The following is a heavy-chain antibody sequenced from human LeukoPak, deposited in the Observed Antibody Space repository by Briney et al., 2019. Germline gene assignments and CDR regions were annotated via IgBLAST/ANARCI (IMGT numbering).Heavy chain of an antibody. Sequence: PSETLSLTCSVSGDSVSRSDSYWDWIRQPPGKGLEWIGTIYYSGRTYHSPSLKSRVTMSVDPSNNQFSLTLRSVTAADTALYYCARRRYYDGSGYLEWGQGTLLSVSS. J-gene: IGHJ1*01. CDR3: ARRRYYDGSGYLE. CDR1: GDSVSRSDSY. D-gene: IGHD3-22*01. CDR2: IYYSGRT. V-gene: IGHV4-39*01.